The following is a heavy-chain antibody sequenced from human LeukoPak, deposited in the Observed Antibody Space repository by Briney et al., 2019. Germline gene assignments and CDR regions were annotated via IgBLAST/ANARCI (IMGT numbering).Heavy chain of an antibody. Sequence: GGSLRLSCAASGFTFSSYAMHWVRQAPGKGLEWVAVISYDGSNKYYADSVKGRFTISRDNSKNTLYLQMNSLRAEDTAVYYCARDFGRFGEYVPDYWGQGTLVTVCS. V-gene: IGHV3-30-3*01. J-gene: IGHJ4*02. D-gene: IGHD3-10*01. CDR3: ARDFGRFGEYVPDY. CDR1: GFTFSSYA. CDR2: ISYDGSNK.